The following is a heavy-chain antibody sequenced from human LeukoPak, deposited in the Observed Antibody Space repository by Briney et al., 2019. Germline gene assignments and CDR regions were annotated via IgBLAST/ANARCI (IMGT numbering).Heavy chain of an antibody. V-gene: IGHV4-59*01. CDR2: IYYSGST. J-gene: IGHJ6*03. Sequence: SQTLSLTCTVAGGSISSYYWSWIRQPPGKGLEWIGYIYYSGSTNYHPSLKSRVPRSVDTSKNQFSLKMSSVTAADTAVYYCARTTEGYCRSTSYSWCYYYYMDVWGKGTTVTVS. CDR3: ARTTEGYCRSTSYSWCYYYYMDV. D-gene: IGHD2-2*01. CDR1: GGSISSYY.